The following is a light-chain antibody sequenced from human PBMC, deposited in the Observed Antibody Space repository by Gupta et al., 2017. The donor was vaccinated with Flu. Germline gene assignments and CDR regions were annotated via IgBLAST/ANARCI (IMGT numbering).Light chain of an antibody. J-gene: IGLJ2*01. CDR2: YTSDSDK. CDR1: SGINVGTYR. Sequence: QAVLTQPSSLSASPGASASLTCTLRSGINVGTYRIYWYQQKPGSPPQYLLRYTSDSDKQQGSGVPGRFSGSKDASANAGILLISGLQSEDEADYYCMIWHSSSVVFGGGTKLTVL. V-gene: IGLV5-45*03. CDR3: MIWHSSSVV.